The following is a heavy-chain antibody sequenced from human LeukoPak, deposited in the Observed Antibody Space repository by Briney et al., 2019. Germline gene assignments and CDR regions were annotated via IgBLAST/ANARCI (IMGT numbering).Heavy chain of an antibody. J-gene: IGHJ4*02. CDR1: GFTVSSNY. D-gene: IGHD3-16*01. CDR3: ASSLGGIFDY. CDR2: IYSGGST. Sequence: GGSLRLSCAATGFTVSSNYMSWVRQAPGKGLERVSVIYSGGSTYYADSVKGRFTISRDNSKNTLYLQMNSLRAEDTAVYYCASSLGGIFDYWGQGTLVTVSS. V-gene: IGHV3-66*02.